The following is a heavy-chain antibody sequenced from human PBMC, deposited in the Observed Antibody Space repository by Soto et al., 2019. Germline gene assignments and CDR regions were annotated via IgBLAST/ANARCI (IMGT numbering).Heavy chain of an antibody. V-gene: IGHV1-46*01. CDR3: ATYIMEAGKPVDF. CDR1: GYTFTTYY. J-gene: IGHJ4*02. D-gene: IGHD6-19*01. Sequence: ASVKVSCKASGYTFTTYYMHWVRQAPGQGLEWMGLIHPSGGSTRFAQRFQGRFTMTRDTSTSTVYMELSSLRSEDTAVYYWATYIMEAGKPVDFWGQGTQVTVS. CDR2: IHPSGGST.